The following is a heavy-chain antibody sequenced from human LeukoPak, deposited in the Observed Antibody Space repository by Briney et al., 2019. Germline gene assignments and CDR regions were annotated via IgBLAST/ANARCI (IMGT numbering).Heavy chain of an antibody. CDR3: AREYSSSSWEC. CDR2: IIPILGIA. D-gene: IGHD6-6*01. CDR1: GGTFSSYT. J-gene: IGHJ4*02. V-gene: IGHV1-69*04. Sequence: SVKVSCKASGGTFSSYTISWVRQAPGQGLEWMGRIIPILGIANYAQKFQGRVTITADKSTSTAYMELSSLRSEDTAVYYCAREYSSSSWECWGQRTLVTVSS.